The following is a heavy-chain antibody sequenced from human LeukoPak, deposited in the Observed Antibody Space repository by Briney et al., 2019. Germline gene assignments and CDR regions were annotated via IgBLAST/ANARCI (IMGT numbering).Heavy chain of an antibody. D-gene: IGHD5-12*01. CDR2: IYYSGST. CDR1: GGSISSGGYY. V-gene: IGHV4-31*03. J-gene: IGHJ4*02. Sequence: SETLSLTCTVSGGSISSGGYYWSWIRQHPGKGLEWIGYIYYSGSTYYNPSLKSRVTISVDTSKNQFSLKLSSVTAADTAVYYCAGEVVAKYYFDYWGQGTPVTVSS. CDR3: AGEVVAKYYFDY.